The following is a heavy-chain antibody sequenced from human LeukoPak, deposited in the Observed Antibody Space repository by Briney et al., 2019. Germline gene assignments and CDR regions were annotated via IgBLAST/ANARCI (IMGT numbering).Heavy chain of an antibody. Sequence: ASVKVSCKASGGTFSSYAISWVRQAPGQGLEWMGWINPNSGGTNYAQKFQGRVTMTRDTSISTAYMELSRLRSDDTAVYYCARDTNRFALNWFDPWGQGTLVTVSS. CDR1: GGTFSSYA. CDR2: INPNSGGT. V-gene: IGHV1-2*02. J-gene: IGHJ5*02. CDR3: ARDTNRFALNWFDP. D-gene: IGHD2/OR15-2a*01.